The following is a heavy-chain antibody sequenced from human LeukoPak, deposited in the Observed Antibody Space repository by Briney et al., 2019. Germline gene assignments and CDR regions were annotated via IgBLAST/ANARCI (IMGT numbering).Heavy chain of an antibody. D-gene: IGHD6-6*01. J-gene: IGHJ2*01. CDR3: ATAEYVPWYFDL. CDR2: FDPEDGET. V-gene: IGHV1-24*01. CDR1: GYTLTELS. Sequence: ASVKVSCKVSGYTLTELSMHWVRQAPGKGVEWMGGFDPEDGETIYAQKFQGRVTMTEDTSTDTAYMELSSLRSEDTAVYYCATAEYVPWYFDLWGRGTLVTVSS.